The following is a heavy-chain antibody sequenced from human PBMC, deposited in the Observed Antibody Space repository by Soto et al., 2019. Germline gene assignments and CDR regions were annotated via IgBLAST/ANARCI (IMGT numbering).Heavy chain of an antibody. CDR1: GFTFSSYS. CDR3: ARDLDYY. J-gene: IGHJ4*02. CDR2: ISSSSSTI. Sequence: GGSLRLSCAASGFTFSSYSMNWVRQAPGKGLEWVSYISSSSSTIYYADSVKGRFTISRDNAKNSLYLQINSLRAEDTAVYYCARDLDYYWGQGTLVTVSS. V-gene: IGHV3-48*01.